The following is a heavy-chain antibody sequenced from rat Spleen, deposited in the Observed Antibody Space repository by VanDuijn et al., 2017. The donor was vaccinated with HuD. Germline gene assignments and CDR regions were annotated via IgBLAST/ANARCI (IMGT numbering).Heavy chain of an antibody. D-gene: IGHD1-11*01. V-gene: IGHV3-3*01. CDR3: AKTTVAYYYVMDA. J-gene: IGHJ4*01. Sequence: EVQLQESGPGLVKPSQSLSLTCSVTAYSITSSYRWNWIRKFPGNKLEWMGYINSAGSTNYNPFLKSRISITRDTSKNQFFLQVNSVTTEDTATYYCAKTTVAYYYVMDAWGQGASVTVSS. CDR2: INSAGST. CDR1: AYSITSSYR.